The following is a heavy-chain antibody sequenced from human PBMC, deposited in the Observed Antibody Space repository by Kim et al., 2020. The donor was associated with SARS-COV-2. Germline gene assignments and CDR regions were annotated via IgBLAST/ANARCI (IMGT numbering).Heavy chain of an antibody. CDR2: ISIYNDDT. V-gene: IGHV1-18*04. CDR3: ARGEAGFDT. Sequence: ASVKVSCKASGYTFSTYGISWVRQVAGRGLEWIGGISIYNDDTIYAPKYQGRLTFTTDRSSNLVYMELSSLTPDDSALYYCARGEAGFDTWGQGTLVRVS. J-gene: IGHJ5*02. CDR1: GYTFSTYG.